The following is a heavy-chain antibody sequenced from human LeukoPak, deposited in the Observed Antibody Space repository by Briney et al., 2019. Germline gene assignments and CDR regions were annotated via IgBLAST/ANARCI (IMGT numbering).Heavy chain of an antibody. CDR3: ARDVRSGSYLGA. V-gene: IGHV4-39*07. J-gene: IGHJ5*02. D-gene: IGHD1-26*01. CDR2: IYYRGTT. CDR1: GDSISINGYY. Sequence: SETLSLTCTVSGDSISINGYYWGWIRQTPGKGLEWIGSIYYRGTTYFNPSLKSRVTISVDTSRNQFSLKVTSVTAADMAVYYCARDVRSGSYLGAWGQGTLVTVSS.